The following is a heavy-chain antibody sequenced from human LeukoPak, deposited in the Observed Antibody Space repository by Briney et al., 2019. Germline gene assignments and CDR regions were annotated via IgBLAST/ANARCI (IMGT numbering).Heavy chain of an antibody. J-gene: IGHJ3*02. Sequence: ASVKVSCKVSGYTLTELSMHWVRQAPGKGLEWMGGFDPEDGETIYAQKFQGRATMTEDTSTDTAYMELSSLRSEDTAVYYCATDKSPLYSSSWTMLDAFDIWGQGTMVTVSS. CDR3: ATDKSPLYSSSWTMLDAFDI. D-gene: IGHD6-13*01. V-gene: IGHV1-24*01. CDR1: GYTLTELS. CDR2: FDPEDGET.